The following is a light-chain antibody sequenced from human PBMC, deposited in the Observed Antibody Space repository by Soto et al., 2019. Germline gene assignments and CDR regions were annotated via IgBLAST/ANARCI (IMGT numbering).Light chain of an antibody. V-gene: IGKV3-20*01. J-gene: IGKJ1*01. CDR3: QQYGSSPRT. CDR2: GAS. CDR1: QSVAGSR. Sequence: EIVLTQSPGTLSLSPGERATLSCRASQSVAGSRLAWYQQRPGQAPRLLIYGASSRATGIPDRFSGSGSRTDFTLTISRLEPEDLAVYYCQQYGSSPRTFGQGTKVEIK.